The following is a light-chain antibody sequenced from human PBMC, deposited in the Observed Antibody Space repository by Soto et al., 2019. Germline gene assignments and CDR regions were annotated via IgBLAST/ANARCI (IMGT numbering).Light chain of an antibody. J-gene: IGKJ2*01. CDR1: QSVSSK. CDR2: DAS. CDR3: QQYNKWPQT. V-gene: IGKV3-15*01. Sequence: IVMTQSPATLSVSPGERATFSCRASQSVSSKLAWYQQKPGQAPRLLIYDASTRATGIPARFSGSGSGTEFTLTISSLQSEDFAIYYCQQYNKWPQTFGQGTKLEIK.